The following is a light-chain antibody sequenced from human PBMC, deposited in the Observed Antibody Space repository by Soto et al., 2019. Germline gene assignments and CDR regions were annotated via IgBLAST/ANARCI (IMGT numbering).Light chain of an antibody. CDR3: QQYRSWPRT. Sequence: EIVLTQSPATLSVSPGERVTLSCRASQSVDINLAWYQQKPGQAPRLIIYGASTRATDMPGRFSGRGAGAEFTLTISSLQSEDFAVYYCQQYRSWPRTFGQGTKVDIK. V-gene: IGKV3-15*01. J-gene: IGKJ1*01. CDR2: GAS. CDR1: QSVDIN.